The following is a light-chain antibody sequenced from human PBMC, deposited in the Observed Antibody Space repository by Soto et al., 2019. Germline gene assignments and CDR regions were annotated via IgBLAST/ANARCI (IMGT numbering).Light chain of an antibody. Sequence: EIVLTQSPGTLSLSPGERATLSCRASQSISSSFLAWYQQKPGQAPRLLIYGASSRATGIPDRFSGSGSGTVFTLTISRLEPEDFAVYFCQQYGGSPQTFGQGTKVDIK. V-gene: IGKV3-20*01. J-gene: IGKJ1*01. CDR3: QQYGGSPQT. CDR1: QSISSSF. CDR2: GAS.